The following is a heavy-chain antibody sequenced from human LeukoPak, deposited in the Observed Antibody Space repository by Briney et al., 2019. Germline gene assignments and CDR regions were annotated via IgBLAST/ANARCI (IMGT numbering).Heavy chain of an antibody. Sequence: GGSLRLSCAASGFTFSSYVMSWVRQAPGKGLEWVSAISGDGGSTYNADSVKGRFTISRDNSKSTLFLQMNSLRVEDTAVYYCAKTSTTFYYDSSGYQEASDYFDYWGQGTLVTVSS. V-gene: IGHV3-23*01. J-gene: IGHJ4*02. CDR3: AKTSTTFYYDSSGYQEASDYFDY. D-gene: IGHD3-22*01. CDR1: GFTFSSYV. CDR2: ISGDGGST.